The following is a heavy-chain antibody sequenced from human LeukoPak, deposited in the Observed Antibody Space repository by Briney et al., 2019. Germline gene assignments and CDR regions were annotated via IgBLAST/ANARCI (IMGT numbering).Heavy chain of an antibody. Sequence: PSGTLSLTCTVSGGSIKSFYWGRIRQPAGKGLEWIGHIYTGGTTNYNPSLKSRVTMSVDTSKNQFSLKLRSLTAADTAVYYCARDPGNYYYGMDVWGQGTTVIVSS. J-gene: IGHJ6*02. CDR3: ARDPGNYYYGMDV. V-gene: IGHV4-4*07. CDR2: IYTGGTT. CDR1: GGSIKSFY. D-gene: IGHD3-10*01.